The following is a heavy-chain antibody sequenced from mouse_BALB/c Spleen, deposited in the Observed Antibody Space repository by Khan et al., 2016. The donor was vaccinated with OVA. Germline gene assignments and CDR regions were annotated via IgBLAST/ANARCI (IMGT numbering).Heavy chain of an antibody. V-gene: IGHV2-6-1*01. CDR1: GFSLTNYG. J-gene: IGHJ4*01. Sequence: VHLVESGPGLVAPSQSLSITCTISGFSLTNYGVHWVRQPPGKGLEWLVLMWSDGSTTYNSALKSRLTISKDNSKSQVFLKMNSLQTDDTAMYFCARQPYYHYNVMDYWGQGTSVTVSS. CDR2: MWSDGST. D-gene: IGHD2-10*01. CDR3: ARQPYYHYNVMDY.